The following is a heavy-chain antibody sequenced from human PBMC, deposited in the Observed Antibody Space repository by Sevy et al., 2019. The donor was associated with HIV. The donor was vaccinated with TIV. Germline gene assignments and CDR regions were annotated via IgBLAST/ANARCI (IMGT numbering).Heavy chain of an antibody. CDR2: IWFDGSNT. J-gene: IGHJ4*02. V-gene: IGHV3-33*01. D-gene: IGHD4-17*01. CDR3: ARDLEFYDYGDYGPTFMPDY. CDR1: GFTFSTYG. Sequence: GGSLRLSCAASGFTFSTYGMHWVRQAPGKGLEWVAVIWFDGSNTYYADSVKGRFTISRDIAKNTLHLQTNSLRAEETAVYYCARDLEFYDYGDYGPTFMPDYWGQGTLVTVSS.